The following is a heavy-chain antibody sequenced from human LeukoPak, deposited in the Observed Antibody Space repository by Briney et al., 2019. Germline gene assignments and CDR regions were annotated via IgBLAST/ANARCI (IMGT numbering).Heavy chain of an antibody. CDR1: GGSFSGYY. Sequence: SETLSLTCAVYGGSFSGYYWSWIRQPPGKGLEWIGEINHSGSTNYNPSLKSRVTISVHTSKNQFSLKLSSVTAADTAVYYCARDRIIPRYYYYGMDVWGQGTTVTVSS. CDR3: ARDRIIPRYYYYGMDV. CDR2: INHSGST. D-gene: IGHD2/OR15-2a*01. J-gene: IGHJ6*02. V-gene: IGHV4-34*01.